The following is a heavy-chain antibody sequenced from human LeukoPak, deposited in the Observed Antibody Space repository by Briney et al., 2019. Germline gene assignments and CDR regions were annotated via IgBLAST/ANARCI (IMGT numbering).Heavy chain of an antibody. CDR3: AKGRNYYDSSSFPYYFDY. D-gene: IGHD3-22*01. CDR2: ISSGGGST. J-gene: IGHJ4*02. CDR1: GFTFSSYA. Sequence: GGSLRLSCAASGFTFSSYAMNWVRQAPGKGLEWVSAISSGGGSTYYADSVKGRFTISRDNSKNTLYLQMNSLRAEDTAVYCCAKGRNYYDSSSFPYYFDYWGQGTLVTVSS. V-gene: IGHV3-23*01.